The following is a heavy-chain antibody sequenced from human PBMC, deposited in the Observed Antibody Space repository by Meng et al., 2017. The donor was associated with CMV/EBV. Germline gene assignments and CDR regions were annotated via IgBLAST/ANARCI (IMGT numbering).Heavy chain of an antibody. J-gene: IGHJ5*02. V-gene: IGHV1-8*01. CDR1: GYTFTSYD. CDR2: MNTNSGNT. Sequence: ASVKVSCKASGYTFTSYDINWVRQATGQGLEWMGWMNTNSGNTGYAQKFQGRVTMTRNTSISTAYMELSSLRSEDTAVYYCARGTFGYSYGYRKTRWLNWFDPWGQGTLVTVSS. CDR3: ARGTFGYSYGYRKTRWLNWFDP. D-gene: IGHD5-18*01.